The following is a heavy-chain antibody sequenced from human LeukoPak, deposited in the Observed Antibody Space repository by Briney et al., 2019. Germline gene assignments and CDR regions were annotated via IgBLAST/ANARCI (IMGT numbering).Heavy chain of an antibody. CDR3: ARGGGTRELDY. J-gene: IGHJ4*02. V-gene: IGHV4-34*01. CDR2: INHSGST. D-gene: IGHD2-15*01. CDR1: GGSFSGYY. Sequence: SETLSLTCAVYGGSFSGYYWSWIRQPPGKGLEWIGEINHSGSTNYNPSLKSRVTISVDTSKNQFSLKLSSVTAADTAVYYCARGGGTRELDYWGQGTLVTVSS.